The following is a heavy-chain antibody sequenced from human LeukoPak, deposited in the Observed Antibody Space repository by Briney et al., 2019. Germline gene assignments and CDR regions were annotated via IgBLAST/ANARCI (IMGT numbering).Heavy chain of an antibody. J-gene: IGHJ6*02. CDR2: IIPIFGTA. Sequence: SVKVSCKASGYTFTNDGISWVRQAPGQGLEWMGGIIPIFGTANYAQKFQGRVTITADESTSTAYMELSSLRSEDTAVYYCARDSGYSSGWYPSSNYYYYGMDVWGQGTTVTVSS. D-gene: IGHD6-19*01. CDR1: GYTFTNDG. V-gene: IGHV1-69*13. CDR3: ARDSGYSSGWYPSSNYYYYGMDV.